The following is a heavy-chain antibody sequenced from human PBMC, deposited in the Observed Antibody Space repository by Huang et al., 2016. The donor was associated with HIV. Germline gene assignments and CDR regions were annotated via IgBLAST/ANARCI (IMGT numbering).Heavy chain of an antibody. CDR2: IYYSGST. Sequence: QVQLQESGPGLVKPSETLSLTCTVSGGSMSSSYWSWIRQPPGKVLEGIGYIYYSGSTNYNPSLKSRVTISVDTSKNQFSLRLSSVTAADTAVYYCASASIAARRWFDPWGQGSLVTVSS. J-gene: IGHJ5*02. D-gene: IGHD6-6*01. CDR1: GGSMSSSY. CDR3: ASASIAARRWFDP. V-gene: IGHV4-59*01.